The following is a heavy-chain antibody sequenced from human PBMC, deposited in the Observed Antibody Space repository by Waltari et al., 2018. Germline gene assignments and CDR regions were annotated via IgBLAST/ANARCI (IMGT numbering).Heavy chain of an antibody. V-gene: IGHV3-30-3*01. CDR2: ISYDGSNK. D-gene: IGHD2-8*01. J-gene: IGHJ4*02. CDR1: GFTFSSYA. Sequence: QVQLVESGGGVVQPGRSLRLSCAASGFTFSSYAMHWVRQAPGKGLEWVAVISYDGSNKYYADSVKGRFTISRDNSKNTLYLQMNSLRAEDTAVYYCATAPTNKIWGQGTLVTVSS. CDR3: ATAPTNKI.